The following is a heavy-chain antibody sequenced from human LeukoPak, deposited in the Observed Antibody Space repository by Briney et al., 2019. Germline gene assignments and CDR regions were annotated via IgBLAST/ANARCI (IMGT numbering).Heavy chain of an antibody. Sequence: EPGGSLRLSCAASGFTFSSYAMHWVRQAPGKGLEWVAVISYDGSNKYYADSVKGRFTISRDNSKNTLYLQMNSLRAEDTAVYYCARDLSSITMVRIFDYWGQGTLVTVSS. D-gene: IGHD3-10*01. CDR2: ISYDGSNK. J-gene: IGHJ4*02. CDR3: ARDLSSITMVRIFDY. V-gene: IGHV3-30*04. CDR1: GFTFSSYA.